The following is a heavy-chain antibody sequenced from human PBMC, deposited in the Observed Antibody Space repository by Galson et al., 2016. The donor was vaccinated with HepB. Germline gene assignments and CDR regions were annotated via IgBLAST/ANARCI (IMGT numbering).Heavy chain of an antibody. Sequence: SLRLSCAASGFIFSTYSMNWVRQAPGKGLEWVSSISGGSAYRYYADSVKGRFTISRDNAKKSLYLQMNSLRAKDTAVYYCARMRYSSGWLDGFDIWGQGTMVTVSS. V-gene: IGHV3-21*01. J-gene: IGHJ3*02. CDR2: ISGGSAYR. D-gene: IGHD6-19*01. CDR3: ARMRYSSGWLDGFDI. CDR1: GFIFSTYS.